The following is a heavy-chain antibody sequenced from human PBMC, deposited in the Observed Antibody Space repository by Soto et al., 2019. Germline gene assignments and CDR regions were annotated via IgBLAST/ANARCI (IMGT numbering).Heavy chain of an antibody. CDR2: ILSTGET. D-gene: IGHD1-26*01. Sequence: SGPTLVNPTETLTLTCSVSGFSLTLGRMAVTWIRQPPGKALEWLAHILSTGETSYATSLKTRVTISKDISKSQVLLTMTNVDPVDTATYFCARIDYTGSPLIDYWGQGTLVTVS. J-gene: IGHJ4*02. CDR3: ARIDYTGSPLIDY. V-gene: IGHV2-26*01. CDR1: GFSLTLGRMA.